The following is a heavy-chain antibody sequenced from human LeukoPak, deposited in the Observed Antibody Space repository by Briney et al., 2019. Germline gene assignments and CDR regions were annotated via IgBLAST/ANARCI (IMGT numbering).Heavy chain of an antibody. CDR2: IYYSGST. J-gene: IGHJ3*02. CDR3: ARTYYYDSSGYYRDAFDI. Sequence: SETLSLTCTVSGGSISSSSYYWGWIRQPPGKGREWIGSIYYSGSTYYNPSLKSRVTISVDTSKNQFSLKLSSVTAADTAVYYCARTYYYDSSGYYRDAFDIWGQGTIDTVSS. V-gene: IGHV4-39*01. D-gene: IGHD3-22*01. CDR1: GGSISSSSYY.